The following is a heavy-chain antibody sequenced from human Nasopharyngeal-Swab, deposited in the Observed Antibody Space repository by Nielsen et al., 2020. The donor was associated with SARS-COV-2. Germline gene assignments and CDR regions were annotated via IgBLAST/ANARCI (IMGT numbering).Heavy chain of an antibody. CDR2: MSYDGSNK. CDR3: AKGDSSNWSDYYMDV. Sequence: GESLKISCAASGFTFSSYGMHWVRQAPGKGLEWVAVMSYDGSNKYYADSVKGRFTISRDNSKNTLYLQMNSLRAEDTAVYYCAKGDSSNWSDYYMDVWGKGTTVTVSS. D-gene: IGHD6-13*01. CDR1: GFTFSSYG. V-gene: IGHV3-30*18. J-gene: IGHJ6*03.